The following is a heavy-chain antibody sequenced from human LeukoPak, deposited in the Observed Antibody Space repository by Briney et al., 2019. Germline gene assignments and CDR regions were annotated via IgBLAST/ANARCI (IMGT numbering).Heavy chain of an antibody. CDR3: ARDKKGQQLVRLQPLDP. CDR1: GFTFSSYA. Sequence: GGSLRLSCAASGFTFSSYAMHWVRQAPGKGLEWVAVISYDGSNKYYADSVKGRFTISRGNSKNTLYLQMNSLRAEDTAVYYCARDKKGQQLVRLQPLDPWGQGTLVTVSS. D-gene: IGHD6-6*01. J-gene: IGHJ5*02. V-gene: IGHV3-30-3*01. CDR2: ISYDGSNK.